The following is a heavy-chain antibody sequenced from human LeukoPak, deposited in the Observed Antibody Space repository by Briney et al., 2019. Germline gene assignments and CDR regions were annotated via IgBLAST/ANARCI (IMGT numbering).Heavy chain of an antibody. Sequence: TPSETLSLTCAVYGGSFSGYYWSWIRQPPGKGLEWIGEINHSGSTNYNPSLKSRVTISVDTSKNQFSLKLSSVTAANTAVYYCARGPIAVAEFDYWGQGTLVTVSS. J-gene: IGHJ4*02. V-gene: IGHV4-34*01. CDR1: GGSFSGYY. CDR3: ARGPIAVAEFDY. CDR2: INHSGST. D-gene: IGHD6-19*01.